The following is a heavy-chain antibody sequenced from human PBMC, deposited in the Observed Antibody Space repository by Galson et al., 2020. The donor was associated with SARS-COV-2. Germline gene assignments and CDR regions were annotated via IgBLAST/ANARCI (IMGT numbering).Heavy chain of an antibody. V-gene: IGHV3-53*01. J-gene: IGHJ6*02. Sequence: GESLKIPCAASGFTVSSNYMSWVRQAPGKGLEWVSVIYSGGSTYYADSVKGRFTISRDNSKNTLYLQMNSLRAEDTAVYYCARDLQEAYGMDVWGQGTTVTVSS. CDR1: GFTVSSNY. D-gene: IGHD4-4*01. CDR2: IYSGGST. CDR3: ARDLQEAYGMDV.